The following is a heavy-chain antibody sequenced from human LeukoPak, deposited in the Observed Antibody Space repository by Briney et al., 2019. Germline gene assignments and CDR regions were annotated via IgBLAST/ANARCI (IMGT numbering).Heavy chain of an antibody. J-gene: IGHJ6*02. CDR2: ISSGGSSI. V-gene: IGHV3-11*01. CDR1: GFTFSDSY. D-gene: IGHD2/OR15-2a*01. CDR3: ARPDSRYFYGMDV. Sequence: GGSLRLSCTASGFTFSDSYMTWIRQAPGKGLEWVSYISSGGSSIHYADSVKGRFTISRDNAKNSLFLQMDSLRAEDTAVYYCARPDSRYFYGMDVWDQGATVTVSS.